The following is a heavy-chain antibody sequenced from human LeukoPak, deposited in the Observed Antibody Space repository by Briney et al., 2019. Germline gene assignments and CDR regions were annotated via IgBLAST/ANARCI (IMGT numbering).Heavy chain of an antibody. V-gene: IGHV6-1*01. D-gene: IGHD6-13*01. CDR3: TSGSISWRGFDY. CDR1: GDSVSSNSAA. CDR2: TYYRSKWYN. J-gene: IGHJ4*02. Sequence: SQTLSLTCAFSGDSVSSNSAAWNWIRQSPSRGLEWLGRTYYRSKWYNDYAVSVRSRITINPDTSKNQFSLQLSSVTPEDTAVYYCTSGSISWRGFDYWGQGTLVTVSS.